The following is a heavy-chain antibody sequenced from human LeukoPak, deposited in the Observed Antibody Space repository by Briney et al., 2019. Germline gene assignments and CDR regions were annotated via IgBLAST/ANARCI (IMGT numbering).Heavy chain of an antibody. CDR2: IYSGGST. Sequence: GGSLRLSCAASGFTVSSNYMSWVRQAPGQGLEWVSVIYSGGSTYYPDSVKGRFTISRNNAKNTLYPQMNSLRAEDTAVYYCARDKGLFWGQGTLVTVSS. J-gene: IGHJ4*02. V-gene: IGHV3-53*01. CDR1: GFTVSSNY. CDR3: ARDKGLF.